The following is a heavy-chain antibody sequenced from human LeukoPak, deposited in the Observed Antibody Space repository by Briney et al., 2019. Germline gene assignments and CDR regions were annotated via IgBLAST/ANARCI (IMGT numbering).Heavy chain of an antibody. CDR1: GDSISSNY. D-gene: IGHD4-17*01. CDR2: IYDSWNT. V-gene: IGHV4-59*01. J-gene: IGHJ5*02. Sequence: SETLSLTCTVSGDSISSNYWSWIRQPPGKGLEWIGYIYDSWNTKYNPSLKGRVTISGDTSKSLFSLELTSVTAADTAVYYCATCRDEFADYGFTSWGQGFLVTVSS. CDR3: ATCRDEFADYGFTS.